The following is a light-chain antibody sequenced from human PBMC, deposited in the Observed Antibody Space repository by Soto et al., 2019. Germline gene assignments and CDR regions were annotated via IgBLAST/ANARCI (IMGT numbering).Light chain of an antibody. CDR1: SSDVGAYNF. J-gene: IGLJ2*01. V-gene: IGLV2-11*01. Sequence: QSALTQPASVSGSPGQSVTISCTGTSSDVGAYNFVSWYQQYPGKAPKLIIFDVSARPSGVPDRFSGSKSGNTASLTISGLQADDEADYYCCSYAGTYSPVLGGGTQLTVL. CDR3: CSYAGTYSPV. CDR2: DVS.